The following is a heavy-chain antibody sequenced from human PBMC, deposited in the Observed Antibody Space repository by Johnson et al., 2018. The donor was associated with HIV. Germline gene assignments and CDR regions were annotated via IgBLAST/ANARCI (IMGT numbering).Heavy chain of an antibody. J-gene: IGHJ3*02. CDR1: GFTFDDYA. CDR2: ISWNSGSI. D-gene: IGHD3-22*01. Sequence: VQLVESGGGLVKPGGSLRLSCAASGFTFDDYAMHWVRQAPGKGLEWVSGISWNSGSIGYADSVKGRFTISRDDSKNTLYLQMNSLKTEDTAVYYCTICITMIVLVTTDAFDIWGQGTMVTVSS. CDR3: TICITMIVLVTTDAFDI. V-gene: IGHV3-9*01.